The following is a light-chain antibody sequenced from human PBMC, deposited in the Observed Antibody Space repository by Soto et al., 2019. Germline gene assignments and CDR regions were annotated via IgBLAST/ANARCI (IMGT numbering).Light chain of an antibody. Sequence: DIQMTQSPSTLSASVGDRVTITCRASQSISSWLAWYQQKPGKAPKLLIYKPSTLESGVPSRFSGIVSGTEFTLTISGLPPDDFLTCFYQQYNGYGSCTFGQGPKVAVK. CDR2: KPS. CDR1: QSISSW. J-gene: IGKJ1*01. V-gene: IGKV1-5*03. CDR3: QQYNGYGSCT.